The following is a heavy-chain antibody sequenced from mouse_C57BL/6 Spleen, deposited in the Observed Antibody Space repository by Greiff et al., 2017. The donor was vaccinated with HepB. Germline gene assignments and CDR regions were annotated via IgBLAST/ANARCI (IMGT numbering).Heavy chain of an antibody. CDR1: GFTFTDYY. D-gene: IGHD2-5*01. CDR3: ARAYYSNYLDY. CDR2: IRNKANGYTT. V-gene: IGHV7-3*01. J-gene: IGHJ2*01. Sequence: DVMLVESGGGLVQPGGSLSLSCAASGFTFTDYYMSWVRQPPGKALEWLGFIRNKANGYTTEYSASVKGRFTISRDNSQSILYLQMNALRAEDSATYYCARAYYSNYLDYWGQGTTLTVSS.